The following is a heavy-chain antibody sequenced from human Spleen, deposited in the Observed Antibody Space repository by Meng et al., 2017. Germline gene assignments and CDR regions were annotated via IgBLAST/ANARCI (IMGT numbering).Heavy chain of an antibody. CDR2: IYYSVRT. CDR3: ARDPPRGYGAFDI. CDR1: GGSISSGGYY. Sequence: GQQQEAGEGRGKPSQTRSLAWTVAGGSISSGGYYWSWIRQEPGKGLEWSGYIYYSVRTYSNPSLKSRVTISIDTSKNQFSLTLSSVTAADTAVYYCARDPPRGYGAFDIWGQGKMVTVSS. J-gene: IGHJ3*02. D-gene: IGHD3-10*01. V-gene: IGHV4-31*02.